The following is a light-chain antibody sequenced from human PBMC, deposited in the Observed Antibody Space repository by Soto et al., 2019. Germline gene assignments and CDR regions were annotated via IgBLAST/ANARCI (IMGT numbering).Light chain of an antibody. CDR2: DVN. V-gene: IGLV2-14*03. CDR1: SSDIGAYNY. CDR3: TSYTGSNTLEV. Sequence: QSALTQPASVSGSPGQSITISCTGTSSDIGAYNYVSWYRQHPGKAPQLLIYDVNNRPSGVSHRFSGSKSGNTASLTISGLQSEDAADYFCTSYTGSNTLEVFGPGTKLTVL. J-gene: IGLJ1*01.